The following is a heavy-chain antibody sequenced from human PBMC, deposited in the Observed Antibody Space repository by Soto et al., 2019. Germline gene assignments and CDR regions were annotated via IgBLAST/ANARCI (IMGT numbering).Heavy chain of an antibody. V-gene: IGHV4-4*02. CDR3: ARGETQQQRDY. J-gene: IGHJ4*02. D-gene: IGHD6-13*01. CDR1: GDSISSDKW. Sequence: PSETLSLTSALSGDSISSDKWWSWIRQLPGKGLQWIGEIYHSGSTKYNPSLKSRVIISVDKFKNQFSLKLSSVTDADTAVYYCARGETQQQRDYWGQGTLVTVS. CDR2: IYHSGST.